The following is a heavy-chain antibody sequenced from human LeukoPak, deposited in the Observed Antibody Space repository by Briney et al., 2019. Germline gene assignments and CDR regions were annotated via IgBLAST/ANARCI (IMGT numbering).Heavy chain of an antibody. Sequence: GGSLRLSCAASGFTFSSYAMHWVRQAPGKGLEWVAVISYDGSNKYYADSVKGRFTISRDNSKNTLYLQMNSLRAEGTAVYYCARDPSAGQFDYWGQGTLVTVSS. V-gene: IGHV3-30-3*01. CDR3: ARDPSAGQFDY. J-gene: IGHJ4*02. CDR1: GFTFSSYA. CDR2: ISYDGSNK.